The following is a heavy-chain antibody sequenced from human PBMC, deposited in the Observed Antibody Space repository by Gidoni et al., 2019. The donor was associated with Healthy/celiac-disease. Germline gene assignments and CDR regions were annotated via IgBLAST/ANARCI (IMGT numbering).Heavy chain of an antibody. CDR1: GFTFSSYA. CDR3: AKEPDVLDY. D-gene: IGHD3-16*01. V-gene: IGHV3-23*01. J-gene: IGHJ4*02. Sequence: EVQLLEYGGGLVQPGGSLRLSCAASGFTFSSYAMSWVRQAPGKGLEWASAMRGSGGSTYYADSVKGRFTISRDNSKNTLYLQMNSLRAEDTSVYYCAKEPDVLDYWGQGTLVTVSS. CDR2: MRGSGGST.